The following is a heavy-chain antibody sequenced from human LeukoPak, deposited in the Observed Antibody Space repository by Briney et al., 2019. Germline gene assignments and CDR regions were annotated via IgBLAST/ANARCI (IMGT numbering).Heavy chain of an antibody. CDR1: GGSISSGDYY. J-gene: IGHJ3*02. Sequence: NPSETLSLTCTVSGGSISSGDYYWSWIRQPPGKGLEWIGYIYYSGSTYYNPSLKSRVTISVDTSKNQFSLKLSSVTAADTAVYYCAILRLFGAFDIWGQGTMVTVSS. CDR3: AILRLFGAFDI. D-gene: IGHD3-16*01. CDR2: IYYSGST. V-gene: IGHV4-30-4*02.